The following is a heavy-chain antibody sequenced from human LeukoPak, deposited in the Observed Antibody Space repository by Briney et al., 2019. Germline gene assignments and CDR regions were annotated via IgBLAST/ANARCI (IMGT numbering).Heavy chain of an antibody. CDR1: GFTFSSYW. J-gene: IGHJ4*02. V-gene: IGHV3-7*03. CDR2: IKQDGSEK. CDR3: AREPGTDYRKYYFDY. Sequence: PGGSLRLSCAASGFTFSSYWMSWVRQAPGKGLEWVANIKQDGSEKYYVDSVKGRFTISRDNSKNMLYLQMNSLRAEDTAVYYCAREPGTDYRKYYFDYWGQGTLVTVSS. D-gene: IGHD3/OR15-3a*01.